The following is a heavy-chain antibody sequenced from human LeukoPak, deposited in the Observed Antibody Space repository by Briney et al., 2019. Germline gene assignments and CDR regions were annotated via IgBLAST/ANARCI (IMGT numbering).Heavy chain of an antibody. CDR2: ISGSGGNT. J-gene: IGHJ4*02. V-gene: IGHV3-23*01. CDR3: AKDAYYYGSGTPYFFDY. CDR1: GFTFTTYA. Sequence: GGSLRLSCAASGFTFTTYAMSWVRQAPGKGLEWVSGISGSGGNTYYADSVKGRFTISRDNSKNTLYLQVNRLRAEDTAVYYCAKDAYYYGSGTPYFFDYWGQGTLVTVSS. D-gene: IGHD3-10*01.